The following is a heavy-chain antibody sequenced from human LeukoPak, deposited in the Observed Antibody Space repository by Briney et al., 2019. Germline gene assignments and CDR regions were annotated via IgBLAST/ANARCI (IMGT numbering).Heavy chain of an antibody. V-gene: IGHV1-8*01. CDR3: ARGRVTMVRGVFVY. CDR1: GYTFTSYD. J-gene: IGHJ4*02. CDR2: MNPNSGNT. D-gene: IGHD3-10*01. Sequence: VASVKVSCKASGYTFTSYDINWVRQATGQGLEWMGWMNPNSGNTGYAQKFQGRITMTRNTSISTAYMELSSLRSEDTAVYYCARGRVTMVRGVFVYWGQGTLVTVSS.